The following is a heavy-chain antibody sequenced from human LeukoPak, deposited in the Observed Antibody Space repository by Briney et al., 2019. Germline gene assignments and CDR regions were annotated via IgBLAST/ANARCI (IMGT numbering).Heavy chain of an antibody. Sequence: PGGPLRLSCAASGFTFSSYSMNWVRQAPGKGLEWVSSISSSSSYIYYADSVKGRFTISRDNAKNSLYLQMNSLRAEDTAVYYCARAVLYDFWSGYWSDAFDIWGQGTMVTVSS. D-gene: IGHD3-3*01. CDR3: ARAVLYDFWSGYWSDAFDI. CDR1: GFTFSSYS. J-gene: IGHJ3*02. CDR2: ISSSSSYI. V-gene: IGHV3-21*01.